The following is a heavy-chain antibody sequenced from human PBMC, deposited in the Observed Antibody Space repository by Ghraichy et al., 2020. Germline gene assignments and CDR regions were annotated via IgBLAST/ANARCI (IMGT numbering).Heavy chain of an antibody. Sequence: GSLRLSCAASGFTVSSNYMSWVRQAPGKGLEWVSAINNGGRTYYADSVKGRFTISRDNSKNTLYLEMNSLRVEDTAVYYCARGSGRVATMDYWGQGTLVTVSS. D-gene: IGHD5-12*01. CDR3: ARGSGRVATMDY. CDR2: INNGGRT. CDR1: GFTVSSNY. V-gene: IGHV3-66*02. J-gene: IGHJ4*02.